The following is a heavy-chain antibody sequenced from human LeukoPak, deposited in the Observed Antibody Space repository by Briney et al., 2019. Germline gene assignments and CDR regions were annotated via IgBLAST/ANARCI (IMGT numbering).Heavy chain of an antibody. CDR1: GDTVSNNSAA. CDR3: ARDYGDSFDP. Sequence: SQTLSLTCAISGDTVSNNSAAWNWIRQSPSRGLEWLGRTYYRSKCFTDYALSVKSRITINPDTSKNQISLQLNSVTPEDTAVYYCARDYGDSFDPWGQGTLVTVSS. CDR2: TYYRSKCFT. J-gene: IGHJ5*02. V-gene: IGHV6-1*01. D-gene: IGHD4-17*01.